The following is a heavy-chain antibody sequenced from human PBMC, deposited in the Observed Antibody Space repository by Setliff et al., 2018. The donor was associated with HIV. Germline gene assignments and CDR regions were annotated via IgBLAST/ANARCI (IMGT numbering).Heavy chain of an antibody. CDR3: ATHYGSGSYYNY. J-gene: IGHJ4*02. V-gene: IGHV4-39*01. CDR1: GASVTSCSYY. Sequence: PSETLSLTCSVSGASVTSCSYYWGWIRQPPGKGLEWIGSIYYGVNTYSNPSLRSRLSISLDTSKNQFSLELYSVTAADTAVYYCATHYGSGSYYNYWGQGMLVTVSS. CDR2: IYYGVNT. D-gene: IGHD3-10*01.